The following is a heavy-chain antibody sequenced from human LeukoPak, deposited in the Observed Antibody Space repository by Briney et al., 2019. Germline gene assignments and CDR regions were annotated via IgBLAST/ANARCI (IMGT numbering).Heavy chain of an antibody. J-gene: IGHJ4*02. CDR2: IYSGGST. Sequence: GGSLRLSCAASGFTVNSNYMSWVRQAPGKGLEWVSVIYSGGSTYYADSVRGRFTISRDNSKNTLYLQMNSLRAEDTAVYYCAREGVGAREFDYWGQGTLVTVSS. D-gene: IGHD1-26*01. V-gene: IGHV3-53*01. CDR3: AREGVGAREFDY. CDR1: GFTVNSNY.